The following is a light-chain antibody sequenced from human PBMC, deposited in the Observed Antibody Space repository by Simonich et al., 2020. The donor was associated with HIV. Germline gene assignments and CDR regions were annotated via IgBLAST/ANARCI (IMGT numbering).Light chain of an antibody. V-gene: IGLV2-8*01. CDR1: SSDVGGYNY. CDR2: EVT. J-gene: IGLJ3*02. CDR3: SSYAGINNWV. Sequence: QSALTQPASVSGSPGPSITISCTGTSSDVGGYNYVSWYHQHPGKAPQLMIYEVTKRPAGVPDRFSGSKSGNTASLTVSGLQAEDEADYYCSSYAGINNWVFGGGTKLTVL.